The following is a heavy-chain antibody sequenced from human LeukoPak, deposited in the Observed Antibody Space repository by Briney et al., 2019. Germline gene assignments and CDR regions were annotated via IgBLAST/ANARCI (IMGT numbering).Heavy chain of an antibody. CDR3: AKDDGGYSYGYPYFDY. CDR2: IRYDGSNK. D-gene: IGHD5-18*01. V-gene: IGHV3-30*02. CDR1: GFTFSSYG. J-gene: IGHJ4*02. Sequence: GGSLRLSCAASGFTFSSYGMHWVRQAPGKGLEWVAFIRYDGSNKYYADSVKGRFTISRGNSKNTLYLQMNSLRAEDTAVYYCAKDDGGYSYGYPYFDYWGQGTLVTVSS.